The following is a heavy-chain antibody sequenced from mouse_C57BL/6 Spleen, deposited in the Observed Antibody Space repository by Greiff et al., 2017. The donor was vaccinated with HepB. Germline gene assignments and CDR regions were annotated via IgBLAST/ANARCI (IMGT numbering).Heavy chain of an antibody. D-gene: IGHD2-5*01. Sequence: EVKVVESEGGLVQPGSSMKLSCTASGFTFSDYYMAWVRQVPEKGLEWVANINYDGSSTYYLDSLKSRFIISRDNAKNILYLQMSSLKSEDTATYYCARDDSKRNWYFDVWGTGTTVTVSS. CDR3: ARDDSKRNWYFDV. J-gene: IGHJ1*03. CDR1: GFTFSDYY. CDR2: INYDGSST. V-gene: IGHV5-16*01.